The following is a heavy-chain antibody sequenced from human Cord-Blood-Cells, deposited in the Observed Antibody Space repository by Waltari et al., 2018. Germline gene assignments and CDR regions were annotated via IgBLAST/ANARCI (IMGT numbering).Heavy chain of an antibody. V-gene: IGHV3-7*01. D-gene: IGHD6-13*01. CDR3: AREGSSSWYWFDP. CDR2: IKQDGSEK. Sequence: EVQLVESGGGLVQPGGSLRLSCAASGFTFSSYWMSWVRQAPGKGLEWVANIKQDGSEKYYVDSVKGRFTISRDNAKNSLNLQMNSLRAEDTAVYYCAREGSSSWYWFDPWGQGTLVTVSS. J-gene: IGHJ5*02. CDR1: GFTFSSYW.